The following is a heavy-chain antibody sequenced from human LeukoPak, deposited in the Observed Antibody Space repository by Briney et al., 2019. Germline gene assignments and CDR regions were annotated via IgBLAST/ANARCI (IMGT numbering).Heavy chain of an antibody. V-gene: IGHV4-39*01. J-gene: IGHJ5*02. CDR2: IYYSGST. Sequence: PSETLSLTCTVSGGSISSSSYYWGWIRQPPWKGLEWIGSIYYSGSTYYNPSLKSRVTISVDTSKNQFSLKLSSVTAADTAVYYCARGDYYTPWGQGTLVTVSS. CDR3: ARGDYYTP. D-gene: IGHD2-21*02. CDR1: GGSISSSSYY.